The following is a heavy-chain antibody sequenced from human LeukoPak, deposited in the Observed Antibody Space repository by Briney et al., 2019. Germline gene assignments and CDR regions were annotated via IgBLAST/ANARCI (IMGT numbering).Heavy chain of an antibody. Sequence: GGSLRLXCAASGFTYSSYSMNWVRQAPGKGLEWVSSISSSSSYIYYADSVKGRFTISRDNAKNSLYLQMNSLRAEDTAVYYCAREQVVVHFDYWGQGTLVTVSS. V-gene: IGHV3-21*01. CDR1: GFTYSSYS. CDR2: ISSSSSYI. D-gene: IGHD3-22*01. CDR3: AREQVVVHFDY. J-gene: IGHJ4*02.